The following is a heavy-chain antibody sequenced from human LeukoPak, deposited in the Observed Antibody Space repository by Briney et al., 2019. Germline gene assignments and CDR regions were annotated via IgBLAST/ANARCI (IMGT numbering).Heavy chain of an antibody. V-gene: IGHV1-8*03. J-gene: IGHJ4*02. CDR3: ARGTKVIYDYVWGSYRYTGRPIDY. CDR2: MNPNSGNT. CDR1: GYTFTSYD. Sequence: ASVKVSCKASGYTFTSYDINWVRQATGQGLEWMGWMNPNSGNTGYAQKFQGRVTITRNTSISTAYMELSSLRSEDTAVYYCARGTKVIYDYVWGSYRYTGRPIDYWGQGTLVTVSS. D-gene: IGHD3-16*02.